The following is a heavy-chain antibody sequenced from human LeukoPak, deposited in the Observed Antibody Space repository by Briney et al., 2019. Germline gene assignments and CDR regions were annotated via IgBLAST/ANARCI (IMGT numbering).Heavy chain of an antibody. CDR3: ARVSGSRTVAFDI. V-gene: IGHV4-59*01. CDR2: IYYSGST. CDR1: GGSISSYY. J-gene: IGHJ3*02. D-gene: IGHD4-17*01. Sequence: PSETLSLTCTVSGGSISSYYWSWIRQPPGKGLEWIGYIYYSGSTNYNPSLKSRVTISVDTSKNQFSLKLSSVTAADTAVYYCARVSGSRTVAFDIWGQGTMVTVSS.